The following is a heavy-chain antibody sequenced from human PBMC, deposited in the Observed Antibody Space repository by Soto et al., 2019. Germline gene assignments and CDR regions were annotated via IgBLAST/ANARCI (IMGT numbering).Heavy chain of an antibody. CDR3: AHAYGGRSLS. J-gene: IGHJ5*02. Sequence: QITLKESGPTLVKPTQTLTLTCTFSGFSLSTSRVGVGWIRQPPGKALEWLAVIYWDDAKTYRPSLKSRLTITKDTSKTQVALTMTNMDPVDTATYYCAHAYGGRSLSWGQGTLVTVSS. D-gene: IGHD1-26*01. V-gene: IGHV2-5*02. CDR1: GFSLSTSRVG. CDR2: IYWDDAK.